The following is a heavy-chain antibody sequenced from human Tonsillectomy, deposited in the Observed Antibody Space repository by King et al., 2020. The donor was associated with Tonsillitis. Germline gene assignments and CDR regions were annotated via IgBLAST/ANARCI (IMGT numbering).Heavy chain of an antibody. CDR1: GGSISSYY. V-gene: IGHV4-59*08. CDR2: IYYTGST. CDR3: ASLYSSSWSGSYYYGMDV. J-gene: IGHJ6*02. Sequence: LQLQESGPGLVKPSETLSLTCTVSGGSISSYYWSWIRQPPGKGLEWIGYIYYTGSTNYNPSLKSRVTISVDTSKNQFSLKLNSVTAADTAVYYCASLYSSSWSGSYYYGMDVWGQGTTVTVSS. D-gene: IGHD6-13*01.